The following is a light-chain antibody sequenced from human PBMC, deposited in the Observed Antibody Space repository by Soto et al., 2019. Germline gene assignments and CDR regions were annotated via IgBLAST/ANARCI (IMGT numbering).Light chain of an antibody. V-gene: IGKV3-15*01. CDR2: DAS. Sequence: EFVLTQSPGTLSLSPGERATLSCRASQTVRNNYLAWYQQKPGQAPRLLIYDASSRATGVPARFSGGGSGTEFTLTISSLQSEDFAVYYCQQYNDWPRTFGQGTKVDIK. CDR3: QQYNDWPRT. CDR1: QTVRNN. J-gene: IGKJ1*01.